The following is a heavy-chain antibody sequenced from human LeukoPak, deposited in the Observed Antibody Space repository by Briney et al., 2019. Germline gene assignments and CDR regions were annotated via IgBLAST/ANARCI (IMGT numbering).Heavy chain of an antibody. CDR2: ISYDGSNQ. D-gene: IGHD5-24*01. V-gene: IGHV3-30-3*01. CDR1: GFTFSSYA. Sequence: GRSLRLSCAASGFTFSSYAMHWVRQAPGKGLEWVAVISYDGSNQYYADSVKGRFTISRDNAKNSLFLQMNSLRAEDTAVYYCARDPFGMATTRCLDYWGQGTLVTVSS. J-gene: IGHJ4*02. CDR3: ARDPFGMATTRCLDY.